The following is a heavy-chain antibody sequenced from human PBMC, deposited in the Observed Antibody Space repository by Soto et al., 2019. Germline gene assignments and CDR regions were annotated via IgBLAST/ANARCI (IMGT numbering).Heavy chain of an antibody. CDR3: ARDPLRIVGATDAFDI. J-gene: IGHJ3*02. V-gene: IGHV3-7*01. D-gene: IGHD1-26*01. CDR2: IKQDGSEK. Sequence: LSLTCAASGFTFSSYWMSWVRQAPGKGLEWVANIKQDGSEKYYVDSVKGRFTISRDNAKNSLYLQMNSLRAEDTAVYYCARDPLRIVGATDAFDIWGQGTMVTVSS. CDR1: GFTFSSYW.